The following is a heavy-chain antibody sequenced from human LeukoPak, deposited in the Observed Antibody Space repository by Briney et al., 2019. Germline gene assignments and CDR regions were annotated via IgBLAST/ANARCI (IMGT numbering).Heavy chain of an antibody. CDR1: GGSISSNDYA. CDR3: ARLHPSGPGDH. J-gene: IGHJ4*02. V-gene: IGHV4-39*07. CDR2: IDYTGRT. Sequence: PSETLSLTCTVSGGSISSNDYAWGWIRQPPGKGLEWIANIDYTGRTFSHPSLRRRITISVDTSKNQFSLKLGSVTAADTAVYHCARLHPSGPGDHWGQGTLVTVSS. D-gene: IGHD1-14*01.